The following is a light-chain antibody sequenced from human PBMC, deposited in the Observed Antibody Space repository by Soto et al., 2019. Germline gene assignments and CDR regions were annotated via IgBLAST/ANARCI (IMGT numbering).Light chain of an antibody. CDR3: SSYTTTTAWV. Sequence: QSVLTQPASVSGSPGQSITISCTGSSSDVGAYRYVSWFQQHPGRAPKLIIYEVSNRPSGVSDRFSGSKSGNTASLTISGLKAEDEADYHCSSYTTTTAWVFGGGTQQTVL. CDR2: EVS. V-gene: IGLV2-14*01. J-gene: IGLJ3*02. CDR1: SSDVGAYRY.